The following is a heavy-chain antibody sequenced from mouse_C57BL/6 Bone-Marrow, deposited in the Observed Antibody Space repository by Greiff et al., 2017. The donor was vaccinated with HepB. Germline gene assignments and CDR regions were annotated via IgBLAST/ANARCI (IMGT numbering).Heavy chain of an antibody. J-gene: IGHJ3*01. CDR2: INPSNGGT. CDR1: GYTFTSYW. V-gene: IGHV1-53*01. CDR3: ARSPYDYAWFAY. D-gene: IGHD2-4*01. Sequence: VQLQQPGTELVKPGASVKLSCKASGYTFTSYWMHWVKQRPGQGLEWIGNINPSNGGTNYNEKFKSKATLTVDKSSSTAYMQLSSLTSEDSAVYSCARSPYDYAWFAYGGQGTLVTVSA.